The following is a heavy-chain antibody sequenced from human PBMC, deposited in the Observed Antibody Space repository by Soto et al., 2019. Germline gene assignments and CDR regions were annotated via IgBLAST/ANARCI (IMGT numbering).Heavy chain of an antibody. CDR2: VKSRTDGGTT. CDR1: GFTVSSSY. Sequence: PGGSLRLSCAASGFTVSSSYMNWVRQAPGKGLEWVGRVKSRTDGGTTDYAAPVKGRFSISRDDSKTTLYLQMNSLKTEDTAVYFCTTDYYDSSGYTFWGQGTLVTVPQ. J-gene: IGHJ4*02. CDR3: TTDYYDSSGYTF. D-gene: IGHD3-22*01. V-gene: IGHV3-15*07.